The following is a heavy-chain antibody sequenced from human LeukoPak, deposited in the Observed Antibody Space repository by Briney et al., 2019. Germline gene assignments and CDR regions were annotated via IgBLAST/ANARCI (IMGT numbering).Heavy chain of an antibody. D-gene: IGHD2-15*01. V-gene: IGHV1-2*02. J-gene: IGHJ4*02. CDR3: ASIPSHCSGGSCSGDY. CDR1: GCTFTGYY. Sequence: ASVKVSCKASGCTFTGYYMHWVRQAPGQGLEWMGWINPNSGGTNYAQKFQGRVTMTRDTSISTAYMELSRLRSDDTAVYYCASIPSHCSGGSCSGDYWGQGTLVTVSS. CDR2: INPNSGGT.